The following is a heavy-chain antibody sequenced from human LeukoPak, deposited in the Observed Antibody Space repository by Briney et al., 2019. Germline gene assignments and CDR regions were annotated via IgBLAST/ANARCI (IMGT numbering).Heavy chain of an antibody. D-gene: IGHD6-13*01. Sequence: SGPTLVNPTQTLTLTCTFSGFSLSTSGVGVGWIRQPPGKALEWLALIYWNDDKRYSPSLRSRLTITKDTSKNQVVLTMTNMDPVDTATYYCAHTRGKYSSSWYPRVNFDYWGQGTLVTVSS. CDR2: IYWNDDK. J-gene: IGHJ4*02. V-gene: IGHV2-5*01. CDR1: GFSLSTSGVG. CDR3: AHTRGKYSSSWYPRVNFDY.